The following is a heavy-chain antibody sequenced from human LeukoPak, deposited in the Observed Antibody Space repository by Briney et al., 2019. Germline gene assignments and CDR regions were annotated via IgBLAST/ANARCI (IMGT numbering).Heavy chain of an antibody. J-gene: IGHJ4*02. CDR1: GFTFSSYG. CDR2: ISYDGSNK. CDR3: GKNSSGYNDY. Sequence: PGGSLRLSCAASGFTFSSYGMHWVRQAPGKGLEWVAVISYDGSNKYYADSVKGRFTISRDNSKNTLYLQMNSLRAEDTAVYYCGKNSSGYNDYWGQGTVVTVSS. D-gene: IGHD5-18*01. V-gene: IGHV3-30*18.